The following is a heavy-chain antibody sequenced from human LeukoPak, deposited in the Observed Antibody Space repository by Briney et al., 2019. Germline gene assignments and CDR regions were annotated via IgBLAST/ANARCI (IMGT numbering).Heavy chain of an antibody. CDR1: GFTFSTYA. D-gene: IGHD3-3*01. CDR2: ISYDGSNK. CDR3: ARAHDFWSGRTYYFDY. J-gene: IGHJ4*02. V-gene: IGHV3-30-3*01. Sequence: PGTSLRLSCAASGFTFSTYAMHWVRQAPGKGLEWVAVISYDGSNKYHADFVKGRFTISRDDSKNTLYLQMKSLRAEDTAVYYCARAHDFWSGRTYYFDYWGQGTPVTVSS.